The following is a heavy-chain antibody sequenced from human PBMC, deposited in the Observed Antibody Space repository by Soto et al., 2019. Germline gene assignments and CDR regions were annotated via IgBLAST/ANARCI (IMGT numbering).Heavy chain of an antibody. CDR1: GFSSGTFA. V-gene: IGHV3-23*01. D-gene: IGHD6-13*01. Sequence: GGSLRLSCAASGFSSGTFALSWVRQAPGKGLEWVSFISGFGTGGFTYYTEAVKGRSTISRDTSRNTPYPQMISLRAEATAVYYCAKGSAPSAGILDYWGQGTLVTVSS. J-gene: IGHJ4*02. CDR2: ISGFGTGGFT. CDR3: AKGSAPSAGILDY.